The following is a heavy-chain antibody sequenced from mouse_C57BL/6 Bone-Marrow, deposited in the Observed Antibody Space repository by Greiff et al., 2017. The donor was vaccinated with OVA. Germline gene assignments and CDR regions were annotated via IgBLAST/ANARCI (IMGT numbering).Heavy chain of an antibody. CDR3: TRAERLRDYFDY. CDR2: IYPGSGNI. CDR1: GYTFTDYY. Sequence: QVQLKESGAELVRPGASVKLSCKASGYTFTDYYISWVKQRPGQGLEWIARIYPGSGNIYYNEKFKGKATLTAEKSSSPAYMQLSSLTSDDAAVYFGTRAERLRDYFDYWGQGTTLTVSS. J-gene: IGHJ2*01. D-gene: IGHD2-2*01. V-gene: IGHV1-76*01.